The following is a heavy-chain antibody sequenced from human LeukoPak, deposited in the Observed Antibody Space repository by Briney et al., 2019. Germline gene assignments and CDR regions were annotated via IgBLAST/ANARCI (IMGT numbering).Heavy chain of an antibody. V-gene: IGHV3-74*01. CDR2: INSDGSST. J-gene: IGHJ4*02. CDR1: GFTFSSYW. D-gene: IGHD2/OR15-2a*01. CDR3: AKNRRSPEYYFDY. Sequence: PGGSLRLSCAASGFTFSSYWMHWVRQAPGKGLVWVSRINSDGSSTHYADSVKGRFTISRDNSKNTLYLQMNSLRAEDTAVYYCAKNRRSPEYYFDYWGQGTLVTVSS.